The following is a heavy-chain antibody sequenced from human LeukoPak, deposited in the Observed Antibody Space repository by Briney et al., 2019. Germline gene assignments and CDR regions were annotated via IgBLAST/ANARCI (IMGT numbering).Heavy chain of an antibody. D-gene: IGHD1-7*01. J-gene: IGHJ4*02. CDR3: ARDRDWNSGFDY. CDR1: RFTFSSYS. V-gene: IGHV3-21*01. CDR2: ISSSSSYI. Sequence: GGSLRLSCAASRFTFSSYSLNWVRQAPGKGLEWVSSISSSSSYIYYADSVKGRFTISRDNAKNSLYLQMNSLRADDTAVYYCARDRDWNSGFDYWGQGTLVTVSS.